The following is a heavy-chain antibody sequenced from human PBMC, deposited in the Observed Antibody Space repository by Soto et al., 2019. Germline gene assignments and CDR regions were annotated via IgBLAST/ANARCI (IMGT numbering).Heavy chain of an antibody. CDR1: GYTFTELS. J-gene: IGHJ5*02. CDR2: FDPEDGET. CDR3: ARERLGWFDP. V-gene: IGHV1-24*01. Sequence: ASVKVSCKVSGYTFTELSMHWVRQAPGKGLEWMGGFDPEDGETIYAQKFQGRVTMTKDTSTDTAYMELSSLRSEDTAVYYCARERLGWFDPWGQGTLVTVSS. D-gene: IGHD7-27*01.